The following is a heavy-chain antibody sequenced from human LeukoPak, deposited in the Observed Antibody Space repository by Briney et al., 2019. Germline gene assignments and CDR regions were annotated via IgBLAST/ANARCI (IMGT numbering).Heavy chain of an antibody. D-gene: IGHD2-2*02. CDR1: GGSISSYY. CDR2: IYTSGST. J-gene: IGHJ5*02. V-gene: IGHV4-4*07. Sequence: SETLSLTCTASGGSISSYYWSWIRQPAGKGLEWIGRIYTSGSTNYNPSLKSRVTMSVDTSKNQFSLKLSSVTAADTAVYYCARDQKGYCSSTSCYKYNWFDPWGQGTLVTVSS. CDR3: ARDQKGYCSSTSCYKYNWFDP.